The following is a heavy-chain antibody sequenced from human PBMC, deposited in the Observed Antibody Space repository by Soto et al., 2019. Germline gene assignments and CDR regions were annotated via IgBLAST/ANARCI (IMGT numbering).Heavy chain of an antibody. CDR3: ARVSSSIVVVPDYGMDV. V-gene: IGHV1-18*04. Sequence: QVQLVQSGVEVKKPGASVKVSCKASGYTFISHGISWVRQAPGQGLEWMGWISGKNGNTNYAQKLQGRVTLTTDTSQSTAYMELMSLRSDDTAVYYCARVSSSIVVVPDYGMDVWGQGTTVTVSS. D-gene: IGHD2-15*01. J-gene: IGHJ6*02. CDR1: GYTFISHG. CDR2: ISGKNGNT.